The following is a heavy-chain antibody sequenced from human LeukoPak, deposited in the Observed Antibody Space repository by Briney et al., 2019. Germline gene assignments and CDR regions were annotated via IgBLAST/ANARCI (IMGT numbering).Heavy chain of an antibody. CDR2: IDPNIGTT. J-gene: IGHJ4*02. CDR1: GYTFTGFY. D-gene: IGHD3-22*01. Sequence: ASVTVSCTASGYTFTGFYMHWVRQAPGQGLEWMGWIDPNIGTTKYAQKFQGRVTMTRDTSISEVYMELSRLRSDDTAVYYCARLLEHYYFDASGYYDDHYWGQGPPIIVSS. V-gene: IGHV1-2*02. CDR3: ARLLEHYYFDASGYYDDHY.